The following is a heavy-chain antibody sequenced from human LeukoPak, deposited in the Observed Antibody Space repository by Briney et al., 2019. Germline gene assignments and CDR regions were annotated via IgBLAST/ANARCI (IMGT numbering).Heavy chain of an antibody. CDR1: GFTFSTYS. V-gene: IGHV3-21*01. J-gene: IGHJ4*02. Sequence: NPGGSLILSCVASGFTFSTYSMNWVRQAPGKGLEWVSSISSSSNYIYYADSVKGRFTISRDNAKNSLYLQMNSLRAEDTAVYYCAQNFYDSSGLYFDYWGQGTLVTVSS. CDR2: ISSSSNYI. CDR3: AQNFYDSSGLYFDY. D-gene: IGHD3-22*01.